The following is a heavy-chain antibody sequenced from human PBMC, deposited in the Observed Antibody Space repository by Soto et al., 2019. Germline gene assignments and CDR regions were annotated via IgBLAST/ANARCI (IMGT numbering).Heavy chain of an antibody. CDR2: ISGSGGST. Sequence: GGSLRLSCAASGFTFSSYAMSWVRQAPGKGLEWVSAISGSGGSTYYADSVKGRFTISRDNSKNTLYLQMNSLRAEDTAVYYCARAYCSSTSCSYFDYWGQGTLVTVSS. CDR1: GFTFSSYA. V-gene: IGHV3-23*01. D-gene: IGHD2-2*01. J-gene: IGHJ4*02. CDR3: ARAYCSSTSCSYFDY.